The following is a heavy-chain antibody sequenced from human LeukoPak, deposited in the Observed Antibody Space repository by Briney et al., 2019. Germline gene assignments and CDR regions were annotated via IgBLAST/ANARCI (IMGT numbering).Heavy chain of an antibody. CDR3: ARTANFAAGYSIDY. J-gene: IGHJ4*02. Sequence: PGGSLRLSCAASGFTFSSYTMNWVRQAPGKGLEWVSSISGSSRHKYYADSVKGRFTISRDNAKNSLYLQMNSLRAEDTAVYYCARTANFAAGYSIDYWGQGTLVTVSS. CDR2: ISGSSRHK. CDR1: GFTFSSYT. V-gene: IGHV3-21*01. D-gene: IGHD6-13*01.